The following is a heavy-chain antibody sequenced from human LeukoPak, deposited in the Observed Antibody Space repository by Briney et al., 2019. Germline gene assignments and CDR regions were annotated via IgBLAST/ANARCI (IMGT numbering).Heavy chain of an antibody. V-gene: IGHV5-51*01. CDR3: ARQGVTDAFDI. J-gene: IGHJ3*02. CDR1: GYTFTSYW. CDR2: IYPGDSDT. D-gene: IGHD2-8*01. Sequence: GESLKISCKGSGYTFTSYWVAWVRQMPGKGLEWMGVIYPGDSDTRYSPSFQGQVTISADKSISTAYLQWNSLKASDTAIYYCARQGVTDAFDIWGQGTMVTVSS.